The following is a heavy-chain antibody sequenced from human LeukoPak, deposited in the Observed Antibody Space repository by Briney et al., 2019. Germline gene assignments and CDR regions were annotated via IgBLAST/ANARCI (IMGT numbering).Heavy chain of an antibody. Sequence: GGSLRLSCAASGFTFTDYSMSWARQAPGKGLEWVSGLGRSGENRYYATSVRGRFSISRDNSKDTVYLQMNSLRAEDTAIYYCAKGHYYDSSGYYEGVDYFDYWGQGTLVTVSS. D-gene: IGHD3-22*01. J-gene: IGHJ4*02. CDR1: GFTFTDYS. CDR3: AKGHYYDSSGYYEGVDYFDY. CDR2: LGRSGENR. V-gene: IGHV3-23*01.